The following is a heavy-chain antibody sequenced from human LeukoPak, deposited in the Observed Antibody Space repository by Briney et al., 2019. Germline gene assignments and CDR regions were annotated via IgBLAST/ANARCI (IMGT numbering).Heavy chain of an antibody. CDR3: ARGLGYPLGY. CDR2: IYHSGST. Sequence: SETLSLTCTVSGGSISTYYWNWIRQPPGKGLEWIGYIYHSGSTNYNPSLQSRVTISVDTSKNQFSLNLNSVTAADTAVYYCARGLGYPLGYWGQGTLVTVSS. D-gene: IGHD7-27*01. CDR1: GGSISTYY. J-gene: IGHJ4*02. V-gene: IGHV4-59*01.